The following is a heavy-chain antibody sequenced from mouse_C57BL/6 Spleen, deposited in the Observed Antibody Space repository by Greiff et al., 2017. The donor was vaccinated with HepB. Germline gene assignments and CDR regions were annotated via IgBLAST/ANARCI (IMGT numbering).Heavy chain of an antibody. D-gene: IGHD2-4*01. CDR3: PHQDDYDGVY. CDR2: IDPSDSYT. CDR1: GYTFTSYW. V-gene: IGHV1-69*01. J-gene: IGHJ2*01. Sequence: QVQLQQPGAELVMPGASVKLSCKASGYTFTSYWMHWVKQRPGQGLEWIGEIDPSDSYTNYNQKFKGKSTLTVDKSSSTAYMQLSSLTSEDSAVYYSPHQDDYDGVYWGQRTTLTVSS.